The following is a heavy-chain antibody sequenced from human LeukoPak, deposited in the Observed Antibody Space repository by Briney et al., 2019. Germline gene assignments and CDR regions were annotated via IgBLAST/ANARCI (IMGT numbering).Heavy chain of an antibody. J-gene: IGHJ4*02. CDR3: AKSHSVEQRGYFDY. V-gene: IGHV3-21*04. D-gene: IGHD1/OR15-1a*01. CDR2: ISSSSSYI. Sequence: GGSLKLSCAASGFTFSSYSMDWVRQAPGKGLEWVSSISSSSSYIYYADSVKGRFTISRDNAKNSLYLQMNSLRAEDMAVYYCAKSHSVEQRGYFDYWGQGTLVTVSS. CDR1: GFTFSSYS.